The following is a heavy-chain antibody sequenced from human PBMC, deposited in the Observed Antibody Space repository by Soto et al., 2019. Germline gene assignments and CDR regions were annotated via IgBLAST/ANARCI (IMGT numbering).Heavy chain of an antibody. CDR2: IFPADSDT. V-gene: IGHV5-51*01. CDR1: GHSFTNSW. CDR3: ATLYTTSTDY. J-gene: IGHJ4*02. D-gene: IGHD3-16*01. Sequence: GESLKISCKGSGHSFTNSWIGWVRPMPGKGLELMGIIFPADSDTRSSPSFRGQVTLSAAKSISTAYLQWSSRKASDTATYYCATLYTTSTDYWGQGTLVNVSS.